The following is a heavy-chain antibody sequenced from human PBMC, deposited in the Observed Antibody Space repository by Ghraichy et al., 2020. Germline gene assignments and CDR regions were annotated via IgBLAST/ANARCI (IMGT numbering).Heavy chain of an antibody. D-gene: IGHD3-3*01. Sequence: ASVKVSCNASGYTFTNYGVTWVRQAPGQGLEWMGWISAYNGNTNYAQKFQGRVTMTTDTSTSTAYMELRSLTSDDTAVYYCARGYDFWSGYQNGDYWGQGTLVTVSS. CDR3: ARGYDFWSGYQNGDY. CDR1: GYTFTNYG. V-gene: IGHV1-18*01. CDR2: ISAYNGNT. J-gene: IGHJ4*02.